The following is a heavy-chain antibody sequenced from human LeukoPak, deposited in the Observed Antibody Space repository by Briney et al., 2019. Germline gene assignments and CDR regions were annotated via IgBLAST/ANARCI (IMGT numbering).Heavy chain of an antibody. V-gene: IGHV3-23*01. Sequence: PGGSLRLSCAASGFTFSSYAMSWVRQAPGKGLEWASVISGSGDSTYYADSVKGRFTISRDNSKNTLHLQMSSLRVEDTAVYYCAKESPDFDYWGQGTLVTVSS. CDR2: ISGSGDST. J-gene: IGHJ4*02. CDR1: GFTFSSYA. CDR3: AKESPDFDY.